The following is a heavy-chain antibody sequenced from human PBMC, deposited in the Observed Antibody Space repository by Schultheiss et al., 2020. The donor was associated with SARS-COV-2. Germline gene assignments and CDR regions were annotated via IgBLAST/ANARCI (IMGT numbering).Heavy chain of an antibody. Sequence: GSLRLSCAASGFTFSDYYMSWIRQAPGKGLEWIGYVRLSGSTDYNPSLRSRVTISVDTSKNQFSLRLTSVTAADTAVYYCARDAGLTPTGGRGMDVWGQGTTVTVSS. CDR2: VRLSGST. J-gene: IGHJ6*02. CDR3: ARDAGLTPTGGRGMDV. D-gene: IGHD3-16*01. CDR1: GFTFSDYY. V-gene: IGHV4-59*01.